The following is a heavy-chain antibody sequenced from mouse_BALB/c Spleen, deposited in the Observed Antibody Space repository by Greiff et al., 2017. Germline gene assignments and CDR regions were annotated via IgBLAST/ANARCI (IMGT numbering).Heavy chain of an antibody. CDR2: ISYDGSN. Sequence: EVKLQESGPGLVKPSQSLSLTCSVTGYSITSGYYWNWIRQFPGNKLEWMGYISYDGSNNYNPSLKNRISITRDTSKNQFFLKLNSVTTEDTATYYCASYYDYDWFAYWGQGTLVTVSA. D-gene: IGHD2-4*01. J-gene: IGHJ3*01. CDR1: GYSITSGYY. CDR3: ASYYDYDWFAY. V-gene: IGHV3-6*02.